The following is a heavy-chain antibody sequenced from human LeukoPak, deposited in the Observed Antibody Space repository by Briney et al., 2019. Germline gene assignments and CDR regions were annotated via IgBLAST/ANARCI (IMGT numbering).Heavy chain of an antibody. J-gene: IGHJ4*02. D-gene: IGHD6-19*01. Sequence: GWSLTLSCVASGFNLRSYAMSWVRQAPGKGLEWVSSLSGSGWSTYYADSSKGRFSISRDNSKNTLHLQMNSLRAEYTAVYYCAKGYSSAWNFFDYWGQGTLVTVSS. CDR3: AKGYSSAWNFFDY. CDR1: GFNLRSYA. CDR2: LSGSGWST. V-gene: IGHV3-23*01.